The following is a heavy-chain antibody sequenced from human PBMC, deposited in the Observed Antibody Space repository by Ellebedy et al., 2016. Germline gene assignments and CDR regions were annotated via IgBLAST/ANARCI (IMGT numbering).Heavy chain of an antibody. CDR3: AKVGLWSGYPVDY. Sequence: GESLKISCAASGFTFSSYAMSWVRQAPGKGLEWVSAISGSGGSTYYADSVKGRFTISRDNSKNTLYLQMNSLRAEDTAVYYCAKVGLWSGYPVDYWGQGTLVTVSS. V-gene: IGHV3-23*01. CDR1: GFTFSSYA. D-gene: IGHD3-3*01. J-gene: IGHJ4*02. CDR2: ISGSGGST.